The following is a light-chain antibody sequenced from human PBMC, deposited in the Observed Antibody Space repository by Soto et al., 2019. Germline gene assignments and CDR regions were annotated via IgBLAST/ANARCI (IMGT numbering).Light chain of an antibody. CDR3: QQYNNCPPWT. CDR2: GAS. Sequence: EIVMTQSPATLSVSPGERATRSCRASQSVSSNLAWYPQKPGQAPRLLIYGASTSATGIPTRFSGSGSGTEFTLTISSLQSEDFAVYYCQQYNNCPPWTFGQGTKVDIK. CDR1: QSVSSN. V-gene: IGKV3-15*01. J-gene: IGKJ1*01.